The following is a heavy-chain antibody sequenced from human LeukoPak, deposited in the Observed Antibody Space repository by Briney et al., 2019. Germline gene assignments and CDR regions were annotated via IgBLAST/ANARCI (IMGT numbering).Heavy chain of an antibody. J-gene: IGHJ4*02. V-gene: IGHV4-39*01. Sequence: KPSETLSLTCTVSGGSISSSSYYWGWIRQPPGKGLEWIGSIYYSGSTYYNPSLKSRVTISIDTSKNQFSLKLSSVTAADTAVYYCARLSRLLRFLDYWSQGTLVTVSS. CDR3: ARLSRLLRFLDY. D-gene: IGHD3-22*01. CDR2: IYYSGST. CDR1: GGSISSSSYY.